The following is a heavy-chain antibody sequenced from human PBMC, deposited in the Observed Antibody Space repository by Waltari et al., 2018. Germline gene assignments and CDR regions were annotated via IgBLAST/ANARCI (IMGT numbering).Heavy chain of an antibody. CDR3: ARAEPSAVTGTRAFDY. J-gene: IGHJ4*02. CDR1: GGSISSYY. V-gene: IGHV4-4*07. Sequence: QVQLQESGPGLVKPSETLSLTCTVSGGSISSYYWSWIRQPAGKGLAWIGRTYTSGSTNYNPSLKSRVTMSVDTSKNQFSLKLSAVTAADTAVYYCARAEPSAVTGTRAFDYWGQGTLVTVSS. D-gene: IGHD1-1*01. CDR2: TYTSGST.